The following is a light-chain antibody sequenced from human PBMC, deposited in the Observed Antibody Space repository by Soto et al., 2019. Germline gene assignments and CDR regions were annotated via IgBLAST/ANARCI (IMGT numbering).Light chain of an antibody. J-gene: IGKJ1*01. CDR2: SAS. Sequence: DIQMTQSPSTLSAFVGDRVTITCRASQSISSWLAWYQQKPGQPPKLLIYSASNLESGVPSRFSATGSGTEFTLSISGLQPDDFATYYCQQYNDYPWTFGQGTKVDI. CDR1: QSISSW. CDR3: QQYNDYPWT. V-gene: IGKV1-5*01.